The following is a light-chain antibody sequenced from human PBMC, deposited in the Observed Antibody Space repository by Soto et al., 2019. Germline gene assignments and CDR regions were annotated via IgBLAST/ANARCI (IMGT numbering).Light chain of an antibody. Sequence: QSALTQPASVSGSPGQSITISCTGTSSDVGGYNYVSWYQQQFPGKAPKLMIYDVNSRPSGVSNRFSGSKSGNTASLTISGLQAGDEADYYCSSYTSTKTRVFGGGTKLTVL. CDR2: DVN. CDR1: SSDVGGYNY. CDR3: SSYTSTKTRV. J-gene: IGLJ3*02. V-gene: IGLV2-14*03.